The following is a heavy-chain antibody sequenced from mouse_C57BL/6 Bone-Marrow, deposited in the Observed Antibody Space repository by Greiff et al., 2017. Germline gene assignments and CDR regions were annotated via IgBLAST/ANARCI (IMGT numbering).Heavy chain of an antibody. CDR3: ARIRYYGSSFYAMDY. Sequence: QVTLKVSGPGILQPSQSLSLTCSFSGFSLSTFGMGVGWIRQPSGKGLEWLAHIWWDDDKYYNPALKSRLTIAKDTSKNQVFLKIANVDTADTATYYCARIRYYGSSFYAMDYWGQGTSVTVSS. CDR2: IWWDDDK. V-gene: IGHV8-8*01. CDR1: GFSLSTFGMG. D-gene: IGHD1-1*01. J-gene: IGHJ4*01.